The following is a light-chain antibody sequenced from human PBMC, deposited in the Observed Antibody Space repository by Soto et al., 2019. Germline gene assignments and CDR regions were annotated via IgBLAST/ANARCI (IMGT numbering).Light chain of an antibody. CDR2: AAY. CDR1: QSISRY. Sequence: IQMRRSPSCLSASVGDRVTITCRASQSISRYLNWYQQKPGKAPKLLIYAAYSLQRGVTSRFSGTGSETDFTITISRLEPEDFAVYYCQPYDNSPITVGPATRLEIK. CDR3: QPYDNSPIT. V-gene: IGKV1-39*02. J-gene: IGKJ5*01.